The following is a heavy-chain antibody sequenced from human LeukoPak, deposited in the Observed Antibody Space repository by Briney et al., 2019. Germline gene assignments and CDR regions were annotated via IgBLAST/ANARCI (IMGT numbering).Heavy chain of an antibody. J-gene: IGHJ4*02. CDR2: ITGSGGTT. CDR3: AKMQGYFDY. CDR1: GFTFTSYA. V-gene: IGHV3-23*01. Sequence: PGGSLRLSCAASGFTFTSYAMSWVRQAPGKGLEWVSAITGSGGTTYYADFVKGQFTISRDNSKNTLYQQMNGLRVEDTAVYYCAKMQGYFDYWGQGTLVTVSS.